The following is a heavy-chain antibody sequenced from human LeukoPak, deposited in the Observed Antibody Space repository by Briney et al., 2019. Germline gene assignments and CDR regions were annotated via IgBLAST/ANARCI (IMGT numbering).Heavy chain of an antibody. Sequence: SGESLRLSCAASGFTFSSYWMTWVRQAPGMGLEWVANIRGDGSEKKYVDSVKGRFTISRDNAKNSLYLQMDNLRAEDTAMYYCARTSSITCYDYWGRGTLVTVSS. CDR3: ARTSSITCYDY. CDR1: GFTFSSYW. D-gene: IGHD2-2*01. CDR2: IRGDGSEK. V-gene: IGHV3-7*03. J-gene: IGHJ4*02.